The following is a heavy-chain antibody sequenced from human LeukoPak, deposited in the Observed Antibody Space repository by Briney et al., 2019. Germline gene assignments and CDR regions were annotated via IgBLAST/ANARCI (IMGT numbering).Heavy chain of an antibody. J-gene: IGHJ5*02. CDR3: AKDQGSSWASNWFDP. V-gene: IGHV3-7*03. CDR1: GFTFSSYC. D-gene: IGHD6-13*01. Sequence: PGGSLRLSCAASGFTFSSYCMTWVRQAPGKGLEWVANIKQDGNEKNYVDSVKGRFTISRDNSKNTLYLQMNSLRAEDTAVYYCAKDQGSSWASNWFDPWGQGTLVTVSS. CDR2: IKQDGNEK.